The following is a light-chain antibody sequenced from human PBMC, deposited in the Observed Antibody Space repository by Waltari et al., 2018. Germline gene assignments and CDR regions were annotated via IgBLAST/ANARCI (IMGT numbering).Light chain of an antibody. J-gene: IGLJ1*01. Sequence: QSALTQPRSVSGSPGQSVTISCTGSSSDIGDYHYVSWYQQHPGKAPKFMISDVSKRPPGVPDRFSGSKSGNPASLTISGLQTEDEADYYCCSYGGSFSSGYVFGSGTKVTVL. CDR3: CSYGGSFSSGYV. CDR2: DVS. V-gene: IGLV2-11*01. CDR1: SSDIGDYHY.